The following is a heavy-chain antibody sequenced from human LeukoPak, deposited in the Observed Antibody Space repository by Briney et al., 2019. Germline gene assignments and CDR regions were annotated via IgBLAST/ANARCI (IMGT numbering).Heavy chain of an antibody. CDR1: GFTFSRYW. CDR2: IWYDGSNK. V-gene: IGHV3-33*08. CDR3: AREGCSGGSCYSPFDWFDP. Sequence: PGGSLRLSCAASGFTFSRYWMHWVRQAPGKGLEWVAVIWYDGSNKDYADSVKGRFTISRDNSKNTLYLQMNSLRAEDTAVYYCAREGCSGGSCYSPFDWFDPWGQGTLVTVSS. D-gene: IGHD2-15*01. J-gene: IGHJ5*02.